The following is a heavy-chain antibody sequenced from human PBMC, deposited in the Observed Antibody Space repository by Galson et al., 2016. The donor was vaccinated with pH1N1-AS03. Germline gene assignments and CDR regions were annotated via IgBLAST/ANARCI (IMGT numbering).Heavy chain of an antibody. J-gene: IGHJ4*02. CDR3: VAYGSGTQAYFYY. CDR2: IDPSGGGT. V-gene: IGHV1-46*02. CDR1: GGTFNSYI. Sequence: SVKVSCKASGGTFNSYIFTWVRQAPGQGLEWMGVIDPSGGGTTYAQKFHGRVTMTRDTSTTTAHMELSSLRSEDTAIYYCVAYGSGTQAYFYYWDQGTLVTVSS. D-gene: IGHD3-10*01.